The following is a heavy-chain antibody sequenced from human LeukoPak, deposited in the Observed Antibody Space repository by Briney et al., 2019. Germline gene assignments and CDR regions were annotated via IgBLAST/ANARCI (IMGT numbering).Heavy chain of an antibody. J-gene: IGHJ5*02. V-gene: IGHV6-1*01. D-gene: IGHD3-22*01. CDR1: GDSVSSNIAA. Sequence: SQTLSLTCAISGDSVSSNIAAWRWLRQSPSRGLEWLGRTYYRSKWYNDYAVSVKSRITINSDTSNNHFSLQLESLTPRDTVVYYCAMSDGSGKYWFDPWGQGTLVTVSS. CDR2: TYYRSKWYN. CDR3: AMSDGSGKYWFDP.